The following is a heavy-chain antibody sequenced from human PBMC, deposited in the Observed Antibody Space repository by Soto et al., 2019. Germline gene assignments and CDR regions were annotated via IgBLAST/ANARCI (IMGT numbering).Heavy chain of an antibody. CDR1: GGTFSSYA. D-gene: IGHD5-12*01. V-gene: IGHV1-69*13. J-gene: IGHJ4*01. Sequence: SVKVSCKASGGTFSSYAISWVRQAPGQGPEWMGGIIPIFGTANYAQKFQGRVTITADESTSTAYMELSSLRSEDTAVYYCARHGGRRLQFGPLRLFLFRGQGTLVTV. CDR3: ARHGGRRLQFGPLRLFLF. CDR2: IIPIFGTA.